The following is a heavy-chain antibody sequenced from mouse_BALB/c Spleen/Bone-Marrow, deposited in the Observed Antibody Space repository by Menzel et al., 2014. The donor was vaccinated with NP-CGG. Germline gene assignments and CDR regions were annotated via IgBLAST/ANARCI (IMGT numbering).Heavy chain of an antibody. V-gene: IGHV1S81*02. CDR3: SRTYGDSPYFYGIDY. J-gene: IGHJ4*01. CDR1: GYTFTSYW. D-gene: IGHD2-13*01. CDR2: INPSNGRT. Sequence: VQLQQSGAELVKPGTSVKLSCKTSGYTFTSYWMHWVKQRPGQGLEWIGEINPSNGRTNYNEKFKNKATLTVDKSSSTADMQLSSLTSEDSAVYFCSRTYGDSPYFYGIDYWGQGTSVTVSS.